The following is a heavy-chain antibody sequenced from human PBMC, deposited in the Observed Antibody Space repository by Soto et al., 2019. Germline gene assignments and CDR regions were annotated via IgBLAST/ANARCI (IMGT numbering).Heavy chain of an antibody. CDR3: AKGVRPYYYYGMDV. J-gene: IGHJ6*02. D-gene: IGHD2-21*01. CDR1: GFTFSSYG. CDR2: ISYDGSNK. V-gene: IGHV3-30*18. Sequence: GGSLRLSCAASGFTFSSYGMHWVRQAPGKGLEWVAVISYDGSNKYYADSVKGRFTISRDNSKNTLYLQMNSLRAEDTAVYYCAKGVRPYYYYGMDVWGQGTTVTVSS.